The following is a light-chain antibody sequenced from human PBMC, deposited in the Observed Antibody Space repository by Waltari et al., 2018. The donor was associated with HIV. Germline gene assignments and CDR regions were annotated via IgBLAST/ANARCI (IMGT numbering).Light chain of an antibody. V-gene: IGLV1-44*01. Sequence: QSVLTQPPSTSGTPGQRVTISSSGGSSNIGSNSVNWYQQFPGTAPKLLIHNNNQRPSGVPDQFSGSKSGTSASLAISGLQSEDEAHYYCAAWDDRLNGLVFGGGTKLTVL. CDR2: NNN. J-gene: IGLJ2*01. CDR1: SSNIGSNS. CDR3: AAWDDRLNGLV.